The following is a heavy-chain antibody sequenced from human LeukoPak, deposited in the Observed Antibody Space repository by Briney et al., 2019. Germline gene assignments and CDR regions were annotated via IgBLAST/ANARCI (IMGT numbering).Heavy chain of an antibody. D-gene: IGHD1-1*01. CDR1: GSTFSSVW. CDR2: IKEDGSES. J-gene: IGHJ5*02. V-gene: IGHV3-7*05. Sequence: GGSLRLSCASSGSTFSSVWMSWVRQAPGKGLEWVANIKEDGSESNYVDSVKGRFTISRDNANNSLHLQMNSLRGEDTAVYHCVRGGGTGLSWGQGTLVTVSS. CDR3: VRGGGTGLS.